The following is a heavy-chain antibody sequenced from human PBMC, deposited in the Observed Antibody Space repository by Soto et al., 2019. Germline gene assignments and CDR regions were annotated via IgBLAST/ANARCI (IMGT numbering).Heavy chain of an antibody. CDR3: ARDRNGGYCSSTSCLSYYYYGMDV. CDR2: INPNSGGT. J-gene: IGHJ6*02. D-gene: IGHD2-2*01. CDR1: GYTFTGYY. Sequence: GASVKVSCKASGYTFTGYYMHWVRQAPGQGLEWMGWINPNSGGTNYAQKLQGRVTMTRDTSISTAYMELSRLRSDDTAVYYCARDRNGGYCSSTSCLSYYYYGMDVWGQGTTVTVSS. V-gene: IGHV1-2*02.